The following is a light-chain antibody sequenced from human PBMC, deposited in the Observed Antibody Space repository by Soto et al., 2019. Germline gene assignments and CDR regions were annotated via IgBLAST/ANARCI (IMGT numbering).Light chain of an antibody. CDR2: GAS. CDR3: QQRSNWPPIT. V-gene: IGKV3-15*01. Sequence: ERVMTQSPATLSVAPGERSSLSCRSSQSVSSNLAWYQQKPGQAPRLLIYGASTRATGIPARFSGSGSGTDFTLTISSLEPGDFAVYYCQQRSNWPPITFGQGTRLEI. CDR1: QSVSSN. J-gene: IGKJ5*01.